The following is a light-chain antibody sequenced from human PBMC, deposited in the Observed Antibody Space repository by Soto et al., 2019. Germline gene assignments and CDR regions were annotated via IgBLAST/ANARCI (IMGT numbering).Light chain of an antibody. CDR1: QSVSRTY. CDR2: GAS. J-gene: IGKJ1*01. V-gene: IGKV3D-20*02. CDR3: QQRSNWPPT. Sequence: EIVLTQSPGTLSLSPGERATLSCRASQSVSRTYLAWYQQKPGQAPRLLIYGASTRDTHIPDRFSGSGSGTDFTLTISSLEPEDFAVYYCQQRSNWPPTFGQGTKVDI.